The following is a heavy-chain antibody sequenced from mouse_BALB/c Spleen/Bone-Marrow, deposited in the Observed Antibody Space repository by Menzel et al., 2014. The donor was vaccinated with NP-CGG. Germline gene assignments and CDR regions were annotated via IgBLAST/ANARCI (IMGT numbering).Heavy chain of an antibody. J-gene: IGHJ3*01. V-gene: IGHV5-4*02. Sequence: EVKLVESGGGLVRPGGSLKLSCAASGFTFSDYYMYWVRQTPEKRLEWVATISDGGSYTYYPDSVKGRFTISRDNAKNNLYLQMSSLKSEDTAMYYCVLRWFAYWGQGTLVTVSA. CDR2: ISDGGSYT. D-gene: IGHD1-1*01. CDR3: VLRWFAY. CDR1: GFTFSDYY.